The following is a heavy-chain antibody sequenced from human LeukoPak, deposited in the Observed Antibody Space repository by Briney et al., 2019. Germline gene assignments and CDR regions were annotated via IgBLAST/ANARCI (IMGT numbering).Heavy chain of an antibody. CDR3: ARDSTGFVVVPAASRDAFDI. Sequence: ASVKVSCKASGGTFSSYAISWVRQATGQGLEWMGWISAYNGNTNYAQKLQGRVTMTTDTSTSTAYMELRSLRSDDTAVYYCARDSTGFVVVPAASRDAFDIWGQGTMVTVSS. J-gene: IGHJ3*02. V-gene: IGHV1-18*01. D-gene: IGHD2-2*01. CDR2: ISAYNGNT. CDR1: GGTFSSYA.